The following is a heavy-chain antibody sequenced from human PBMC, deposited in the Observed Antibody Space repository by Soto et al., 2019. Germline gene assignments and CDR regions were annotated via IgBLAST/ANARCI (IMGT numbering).Heavy chain of an antibody. CDR1: GGSISSYY. D-gene: IGHD3-10*01. CDR2: IYYSGST. V-gene: IGHV4-59*01. J-gene: IGHJ4*02. Sequence: SETLSLTCTVSGGSISSYYWSWIRQPPGKGLEWIGYIYYSGSTNYNPSLKSRVTISVDTSKNQFSLKLSSVTAADTAVYYCARALSFRGSGSLYFDYWGQGTLVTVSS. CDR3: ARALSFRGSGSLYFDY.